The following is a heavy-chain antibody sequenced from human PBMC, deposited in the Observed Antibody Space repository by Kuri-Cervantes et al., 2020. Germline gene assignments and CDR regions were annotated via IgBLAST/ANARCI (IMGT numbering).Heavy chain of an antibody. J-gene: IGHJ4*02. CDR3: ARLEKAGLANPLTYYFDY. V-gene: IGHV4-61*02. CDR2: IYTTGST. CDR1: GGSINSDTYY. D-gene: IGHD1-20*01. Sequence: SETLSLTCTVSGGSINSDTYYWNWIRQPAGKELEWTGRIYTTGSTNYNPSLKSRVTISVDTSKNQFSLKLSSVTAADTAVYYCARLEKAGLANPLTYYFDYWGQGTLVTVSS.